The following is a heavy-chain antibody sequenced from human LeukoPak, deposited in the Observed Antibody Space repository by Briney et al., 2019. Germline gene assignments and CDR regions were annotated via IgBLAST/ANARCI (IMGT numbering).Heavy chain of an antibody. Sequence: GASVKVSCKASGYTFTSYDINWVRQATGQGLEWMGWMNPNSGNTGYAQKFQGRLTMTRNTSISTAYMELSSLRSEDTAVYYCAGARTYCGGDCYSGDAFDIWGQGTVVTVSS. J-gene: IGHJ3*02. CDR3: AGARTYCGGDCYSGDAFDI. CDR2: MNPNSGNT. CDR1: GYTFTSYD. D-gene: IGHD2-21*02. V-gene: IGHV1-8*01.